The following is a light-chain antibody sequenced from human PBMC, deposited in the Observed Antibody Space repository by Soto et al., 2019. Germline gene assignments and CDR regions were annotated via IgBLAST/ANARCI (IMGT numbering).Light chain of an antibody. CDR2: EGT. V-gene: IGLV2-23*03. J-gene: IGLJ2*01. CDR1: SSDVGSYHL. Sequence: QSALTQPASVSGSPGQSITISCTGSSSDVGSYHLVSWYQQQPGKAPKVIIYEGTKRPSGVSNHFSASKSGNTASLTISGLQAEDEADYYCCSYGGFSTFVIFGGGTKVTVL. CDR3: CSYGGFSTFVI.